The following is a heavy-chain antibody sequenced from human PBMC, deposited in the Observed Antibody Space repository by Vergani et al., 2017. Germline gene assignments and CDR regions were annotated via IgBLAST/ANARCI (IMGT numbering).Heavy chain of an antibody. V-gene: IGHV1-18*01. CDR1: GYTLTELS. CDR3: ARVTRGVWFDP. CDR2: ISAYNGNT. Sequence: QVQLVQSGAEVKKPGASVKVSCKVSGYTLTELSMHWVRQAPGQGLEWMGWISAYNGNTNYAQKLQGRVTMTTDTSTSTAYMELRSLRSDDTAVYYCARVTRGVWFDPWGQGTLVTVSS. D-gene: IGHD4-23*01. J-gene: IGHJ5*02.